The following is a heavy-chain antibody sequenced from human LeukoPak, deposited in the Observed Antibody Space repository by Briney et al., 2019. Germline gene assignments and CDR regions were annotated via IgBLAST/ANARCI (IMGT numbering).Heavy chain of an antibody. CDR3: TRPKGGSYSGAYYFDY. J-gene: IGHJ4*02. V-gene: IGHV3-49*03. D-gene: IGHD1-26*01. Sequence: GGSLRLSCTASGFTFGDYAMSWFRQAPGKGLERIGFIRSKAYGGTTEYAPSVKGRFSISRDDSKSIAYLQMNSLKTEDTAVYYCTRPKGGSYSGAYYFDYWGQGTLVTVSS. CDR1: GFTFGDYA. CDR2: IRSKAYGGTT.